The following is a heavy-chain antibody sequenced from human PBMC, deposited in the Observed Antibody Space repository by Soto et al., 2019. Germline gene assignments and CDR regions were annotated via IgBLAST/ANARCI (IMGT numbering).Heavy chain of an antibody. CDR3: ARDLIAVAGHYGMDV. D-gene: IGHD6-19*01. CDR2: IYYSGST. Sequence: SETLSLTCTVSGGSISSYYWSWIRQPPGKGLEWIGYIYYSGSTNYNPSLKSRVTISVDTSKNQFSLKLSSVTAADTAVYYCARDLIAVAGHYGMDVWGQGTKVTVSS. J-gene: IGHJ6*02. CDR1: GGSISSYY. V-gene: IGHV4-59*01.